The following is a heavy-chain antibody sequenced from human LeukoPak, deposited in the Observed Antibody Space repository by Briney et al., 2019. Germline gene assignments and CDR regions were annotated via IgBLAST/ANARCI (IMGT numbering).Heavy chain of an antibody. D-gene: IGHD3-10*01. CDR1: GFSFSKSS. Sequence: GGSLRLSCAASGFSFSKSSMLWFRQAPGKGLEWVSSISIGSSPYTYYADSLKGRFTISRDDAKNSVRLQMNSLRPEDTAVYYCVSYTLWYGDTWGQGTLVTVSS. V-gene: IGHV3-21*06. J-gene: IGHJ5*02. CDR3: VSYTLWYGDT. CDR2: ISIGSSPYT.